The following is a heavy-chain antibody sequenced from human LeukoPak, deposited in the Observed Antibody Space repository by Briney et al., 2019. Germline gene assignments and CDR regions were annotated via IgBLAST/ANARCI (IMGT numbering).Heavy chain of an antibody. V-gene: IGHV4-4*07. CDR2: IYSSGST. J-gene: IGHJ5*02. CDR1: GGSVSSYY. CDR3: ARQVAGKDWFDP. Sequence: SETLSLTCTVSGGSVSSYYWSWIRQPAGKGLEWIGRIYSSGSTNYKPSLKSRLTMSVDTSKNQFSLNLRSVTAADAAVYYCARQVAGKDWFDPWGQGTLVTVSS. D-gene: IGHD6-19*01.